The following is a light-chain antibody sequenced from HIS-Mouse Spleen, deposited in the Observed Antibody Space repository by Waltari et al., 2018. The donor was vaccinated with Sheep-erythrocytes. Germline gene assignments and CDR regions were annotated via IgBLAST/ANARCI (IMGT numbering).Light chain of an antibody. CDR2: EVS. Sequence: QSALTQPPSASGSPGQSVTISCTGTSSDVGGYNYVSWYQQHPGKAPKLMIYEVSKRPSGDPARFSGSKAGNTASMTVSGLQAEDEADYYCSSYAGSNNWVFGGGTKLTVL. J-gene: IGLJ3*02. CDR1: SSDVGGYNY. V-gene: IGLV2-8*01. CDR3: SSYAGSNNWV.